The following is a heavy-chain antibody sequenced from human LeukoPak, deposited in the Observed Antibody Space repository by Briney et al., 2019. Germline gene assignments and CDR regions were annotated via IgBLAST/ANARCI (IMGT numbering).Heavy chain of an antibody. CDR1: GYTFPSYD. CDR3: ARAGPATTPPDY. Sequence: SSVKVSCKASGYTFPSYDINWVRQDTGQGLEWMGWMNPNSGNTGYAQKFQGRVTMTRNTSISTAYMELSSLRSEDTAVYYCARAGPATTPPDYWGQGTLVTVSS. V-gene: IGHV1-8*01. J-gene: IGHJ4*02. D-gene: IGHD5-12*01. CDR2: MNPNSGNT.